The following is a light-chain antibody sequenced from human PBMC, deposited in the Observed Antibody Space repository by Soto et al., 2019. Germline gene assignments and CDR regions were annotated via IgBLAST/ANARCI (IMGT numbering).Light chain of an antibody. CDR1: QDISTS. CDR2: DAS. J-gene: IGKJ2*01. CDR3: RQDENVPT. Sequence: DIQLTQSPSSLSASIGDSVTITCQASQDISTSLNWYHRRPGKAPKLLITDASTLQTGVPPRFRGRGAGTDFSFAISGLQPEGFGGYSCRQDENVPTFGQGTKVKLK. V-gene: IGKV1-33*01.